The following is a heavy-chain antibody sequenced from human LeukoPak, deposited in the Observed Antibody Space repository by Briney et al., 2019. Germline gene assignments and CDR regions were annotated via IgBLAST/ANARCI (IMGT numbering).Heavy chain of an antibody. CDR2: ISSSGSTI. V-gene: IGHV3-48*03. Sequence: GGSLRLSCAASGFTFSSYEMNWVRQAPGKGLEWVSYISSSGSTIYYADSVKGRFTISRDNAKNSLYLQMNSLRAEDTAVYYCARDVMGRSSYGMDVWGQGTTVTVSS. CDR1: GFTFSSYE. CDR3: ARDVMGRSSYGMDV. D-gene: IGHD2-15*01. J-gene: IGHJ6*02.